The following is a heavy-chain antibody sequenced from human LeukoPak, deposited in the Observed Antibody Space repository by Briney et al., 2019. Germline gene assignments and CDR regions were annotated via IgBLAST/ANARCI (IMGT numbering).Heavy chain of an antibody. CDR1: GGSISSSSYY. D-gene: IGHD5-12*01. Sequence: SETLSLTCTVSGGSISSSSYYWGWIRQPPGKGLEWIGSIYYSGSTYYNTSLKSRVTISVDTSKNQFSLKLSSVTAADTAVYYCARAQGTVATIPIFDYWGQGTLVTVSS. V-gene: IGHV4-39*07. CDR3: ARAQGTVATIPIFDY. CDR2: IYYSGST. J-gene: IGHJ4*02.